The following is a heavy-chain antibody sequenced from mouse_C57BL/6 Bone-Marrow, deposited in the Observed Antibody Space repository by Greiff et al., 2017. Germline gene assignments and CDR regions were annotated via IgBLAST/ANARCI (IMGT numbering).Heavy chain of an antibody. CDR2: ISGGGGNT. CDR1: GFTFSSYT. V-gene: IGHV5-9*01. D-gene: IGHD1-1*01. CDR3: SRQVTTVLATKYFDV. Sequence: EVKLMESGGGLVKPGGSLKLSCAASGFTFSSYTMSWVRQTPEKRLQWVAAISGGGGNTYYPDSVKGRFTISRDNDKNILYLQMSSLRSEDTGLYYCSRQVTTVLATKYFDVWGTGTTVTVAS. J-gene: IGHJ1*03.